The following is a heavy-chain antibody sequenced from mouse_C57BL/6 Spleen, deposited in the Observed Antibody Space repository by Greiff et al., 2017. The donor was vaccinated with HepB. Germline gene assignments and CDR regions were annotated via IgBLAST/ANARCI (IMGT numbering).Heavy chain of an antibody. J-gene: IGHJ2*01. Sequence: EVQRVESGGDLVKPGGSLKLSCAASGFTFSSYGMSWVRQTPDKRLEWVATISSGGSYTYYPDSVKGRFTISRDNAKNTLYLQMSSLKSEDTAMYYCARDRAAQALDYWGQGTTLTVSS. CDR1: GFTFSSYG. V-gene: IGHV5-6*01. CDR2: ISSGGSYT. D-gene: IGHD3-2*02. CDR3: ARDRAAQALDY.